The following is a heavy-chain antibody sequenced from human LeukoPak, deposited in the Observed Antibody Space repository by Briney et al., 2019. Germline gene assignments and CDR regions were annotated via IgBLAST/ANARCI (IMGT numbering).Heavy chain of an antibody. Sequence: SETLSLTCTVSGASVNSDSYYWSWIRQPPGKGLEWVGHIYNGGSTNYNPSLKSRVTMSVDTSKNHFSVKLSSVTAADTAVYYCARHYRRLYYWGQGTLATVSS. CDR3: ARHYRRLYY. J-gene: IGHJ4*02. V-gene: IGHV4-61*03. D-gene: IGHD1-26*01. CDR1: GASVNSDSYY. CDR2: IYNGGST.